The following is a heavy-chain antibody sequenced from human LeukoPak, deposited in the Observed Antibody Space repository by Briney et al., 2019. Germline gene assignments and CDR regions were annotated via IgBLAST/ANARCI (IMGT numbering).Heavy chain of an antibody. J-gene: IGHJ6*02. D-gene: IGHD3-10*01. CDR2: INAGNGNT. CDR3: ARVRSDYYYYYGMDV. V-gene: IGHV1-3*01. CDR1: GYTFTSYA. Sequence: ASVKVSCKASGYTFTSYAMHWVRQAPGQRLEWMGWINAGNGNTKYSQKFQGRVTITRDTSASTAYMELSSLRSEDTAVYYCARVRSDYYYYYGMDVWGQGTTVTVSS.